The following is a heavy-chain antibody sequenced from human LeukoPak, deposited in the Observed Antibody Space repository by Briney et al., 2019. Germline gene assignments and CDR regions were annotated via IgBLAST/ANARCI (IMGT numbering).Heavy chain of an antibody. J-gene: IGHJ4*02. CDR3: ARLPTSWSHVHY. CDR1: GFDVSKNF. Sequence: PGGSLRLSCEVSGFDVSKNFVNWVRQAPGKGLEWVSVVYRDGATFSADSVKDRFTISSDTSKNTLYLLMNSLTSEDRAVYYCARLPTSWSHVHYWGQGTLVTVSS. CDR2: VYRDGAT. V-gene: IGHV3-66*02. D-gene: IGHD2-2*01.